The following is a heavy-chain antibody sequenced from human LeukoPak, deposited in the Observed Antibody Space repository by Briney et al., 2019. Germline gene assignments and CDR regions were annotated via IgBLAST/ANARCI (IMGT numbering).Heavy chain of an antibody. CDR1: GFTFSSYA. CDR2: ISGSGGST. J-gene: IGHJ4*02. Sequence: PGGSLRLSCAAPGFTFSSYATSWVRQAPGKGLEWVSAISGSGGSTYYADSVKGRFTISRDNSKNTLYLQMNSLRAEDTAVYYCAKPPRLLFDYWGQGTLVTVSS. D-gene: IGHD2/OR15-2a*01. V-gene: IGHV3-23*01. CDR3: AKPPRLLFDY.